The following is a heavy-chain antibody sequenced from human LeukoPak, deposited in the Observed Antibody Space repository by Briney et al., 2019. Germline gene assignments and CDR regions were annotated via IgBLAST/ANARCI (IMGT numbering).Heavy chain of an antibody. CDR1: GGSISSGGYY. V-gene: IGHV4-31*03. J-gene: IGHJ4*02. Sequence: SQTLSLTCTVSGGSISSGGYYWSWIRQHPGKGLEWIGYIYYSGSTYYNPSLKSRVTISVDTSKNQFSLKLSSVTAADTAVYYCARGGGSSGYYRYNSYYFDYWGQGTLVTVSS. CDR2: IYYSGST. CDR3: ARGGGSSGYYRYNSYYFDY. D-gene: IGHD3-22*01.